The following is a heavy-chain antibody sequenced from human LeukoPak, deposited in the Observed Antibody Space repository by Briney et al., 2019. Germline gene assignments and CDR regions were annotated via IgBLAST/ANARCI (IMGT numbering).Heavy chain of an antibody. CDR1: GFTFTNYA. CDR2: ISSSGSTI. Sequence: GGSLRLSCAASGFTFTNYAMTWVRQAPGKGLEWVSYISSSGSTIYYADSVKGRFTISRDNAKNSLYLQMNSLRAEDTAVYYCAGLGITMIGGVWGKGTTVTISS. J-gene: IGHJ6*04. V-gene: IGHV3-48*03. CDR3: AGLGITMIGGV. D-gene: IGHD3-10*02.